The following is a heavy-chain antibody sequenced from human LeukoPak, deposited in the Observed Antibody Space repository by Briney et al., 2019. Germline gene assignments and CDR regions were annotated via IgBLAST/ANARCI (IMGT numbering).Heavy chain of an antibody. CDR1: GFTFSSYS. CDR3: AREGGGQDGLDV. Sequence: GGSPRLSCAASGFTFSSYSMNWVRQAPGKGLEWVSSISSSSSYIYYADSVKGRFTISRDNAKNSLYLQMNSLRAEDTAVYYCAREGGGQDGLDVWGQGTTVIVFS. J-gene: IGHJ6*02. D-gene: IGHD2-15*01. V-gene: IGHV3-21*04. CDR2: ISSSSSYI.